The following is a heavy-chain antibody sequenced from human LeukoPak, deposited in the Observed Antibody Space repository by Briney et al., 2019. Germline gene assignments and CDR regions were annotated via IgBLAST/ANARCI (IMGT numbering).Heavy chain of an antibody. J-gene: IGHJ4*02. CDR2: ISYDGSNK. CDR3: AKDQTLQQLALGLGALGY. Sequence: PGGSLRLSCAASGFTFSSYGMHWVRQAPGKGLEWVAVISYDGSNKYYADSVKGRFTISRDNSKNTLYLQMNSLRAEDTAVYYCAKDQTLQQLALGLGALGYWGQGTLVTVSS. V-gene: IGHV3-30*18. D-gene: IGHD6-13*01. CDR1: GFTFSSYG.